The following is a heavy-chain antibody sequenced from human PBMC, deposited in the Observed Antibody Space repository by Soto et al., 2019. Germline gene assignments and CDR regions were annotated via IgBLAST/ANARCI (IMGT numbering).Heavy chain of an antibody. J-gene: IGHJ6*02. D-gene: IGHD2-15*01. V-gene: IGHV3-23*01. Sequence: GGSLRLSCAASGFTFSSYAMSWVRQAPGKGLEWVSAISGSGGSTYYADSVKGRFTISRDNSKNTLYLQMNSLRAEDTAVYYCAKDTQLRYCSGGSCSTMELYYYYGMDVWGQGTTVTVSS. CDR3: AKDTQLRYCSGGSCSTMELYYYYGMDV. CDR1: GFTFSSYA. CDR2: ISGSGGST.